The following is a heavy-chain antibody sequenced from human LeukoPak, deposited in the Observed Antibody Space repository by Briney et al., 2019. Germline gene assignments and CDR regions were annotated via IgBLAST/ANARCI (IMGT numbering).Heavy chain of an antibody. V-gene: IGHV3-74*01. CDR1: GFISSDYW. D-gene: IGHD3-10*01. Sequence: GGSLRLSCAASGFISSDYWMHWVRHAPGKGLVWVSRMNSDGTTTNYADSVKGRFTISRDNAKNTLYLQMNSLRAEDTAVYYCARGRGPYGWFDPWGQGTLVTVSS. CDR3: ARGRGPYGWFDP. J-gene: IGHJ5*02. CDR2: MNSDGTTT.